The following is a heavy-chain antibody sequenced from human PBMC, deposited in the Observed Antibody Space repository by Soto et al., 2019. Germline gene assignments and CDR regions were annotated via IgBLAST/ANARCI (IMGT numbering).Heavy chain of an antibody. CDR2: INYSGST. CDR1: GGSVSSGSYY. Sequence: QVQLQESCPGLVKPSETLSLTCTVSGGSVSSGSYYWTWMRQPPGKGLEWIGYINYSGSTSYNPSLKGRVAISVDTSKKQFSLKVSSVTAADTAVYYCARDGDTSGYYYFDYWGQGTLVTVSS. CDR3: ARDGDTSGYYYFDY. D-gene: IGHD3-22*01. J-gene: IGHJ4*02. V-gene: IGHV4-61*01.